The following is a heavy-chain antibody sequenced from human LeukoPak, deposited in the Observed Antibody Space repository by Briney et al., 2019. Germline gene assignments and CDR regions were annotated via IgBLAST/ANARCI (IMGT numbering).Heavy chain of an antibody. J-gene: IGHJ4*02. CDR1: GYTFTGYY. Sequence: ASVKVSFKASGYTFTGYYMHWVRQAPGQGLEWMGWVNPNNGDTNFAQKFQGRVAMTRDTSMNTVYMELSSLRSDDTAVYYCARRGYEFSDLDNWGQGSLVTVSS. CDR2: VNPNNGDT. V-gene: IGHV1-2*02. CDR3: ARRGYEFSDLDN. D-gene: IGHD3/OR15-3a*01.